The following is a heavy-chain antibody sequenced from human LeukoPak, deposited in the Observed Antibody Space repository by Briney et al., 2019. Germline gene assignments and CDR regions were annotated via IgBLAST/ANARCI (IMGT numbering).Heavy chain of an antibody. V-gene: IGHV5-51*01. D-gene: IGHD2-15*01. CDR3: ARRWTSAFDY. CDR1: GYSFTSYW. CDR2: IYPGDSDT. Sequence: GESLQISCQASGYSFTSYWIGWVRQMPGKGLEWMGIIYPGDSDTRYSPSFQGQVTISADKSISTAYLQWSSLKASDTAMYYCARRWTSAFDYWGQGTLVTVSS. J-gene: IGHJ4*02.